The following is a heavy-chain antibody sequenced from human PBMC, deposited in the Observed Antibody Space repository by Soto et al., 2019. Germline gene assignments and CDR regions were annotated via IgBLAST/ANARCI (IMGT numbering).Heavy chain of an antibody. CDR1: GFTFSSYW. J-gene: IGHJ6*02. CDR3: ARETIGYCSGGSCYPYYYYYGMDV. Sequence: EVQLVESGGGLVQPGGSLRLSCAASGFTFSSYWMHWVRQAPGKGLVWVSRINSDVSSTRYADSVKGRFNISRDNAKNTLYLQMNSLRAEDTAVYYCARETIGYCSGGSCYPYYYYYGMDVWGQGTTVTVSS. V-gene: IGHV3-74*01. CDR2: INSDVSST. D-gene: IGHD2-15*01.